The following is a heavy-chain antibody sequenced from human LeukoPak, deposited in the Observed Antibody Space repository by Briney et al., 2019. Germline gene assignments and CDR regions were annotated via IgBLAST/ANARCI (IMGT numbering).Heavy chain of an antibody. D-gene: IGHD3-22*01. J-gene: IGHJ4*02. Sequence: GGSLRLSCAASGFTFSSYAMSWVRQAPGKGLEWVSAISGSGGSTYYADSVKGRFTISRDNSKNTLYLQMNSLTAEDTAVYYCAKVDSSGPYYFDYWGQGTLVTFSS. CDR3: AKVDSSGPYYFDY. CDR1: GFTFSSYA. CDR2: ISGSGGST. V-gene: IGHV3-23*01.